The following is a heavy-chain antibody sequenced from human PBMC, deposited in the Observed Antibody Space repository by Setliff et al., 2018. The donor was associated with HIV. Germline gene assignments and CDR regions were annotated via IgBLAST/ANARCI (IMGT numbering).Heavy chain of an antibody. CDR1: GYTFTIYY. CDR2: INPSGGST. Sequence: AASVKVSCKASGYTFTIYYMHWVRQAPGQGLEWMAVINPSGGSTNYAQKFQGRVTMTRDTSTSTVYMELSSLRSEDTAVYYCARARSVDAFDYWGQGTLVTVSS. CDR3: ARARSVDAFDY. D-gene: IGHD2-8*01. V-gene: IGHV1-46*01. J-gene: IGHJ4*02.